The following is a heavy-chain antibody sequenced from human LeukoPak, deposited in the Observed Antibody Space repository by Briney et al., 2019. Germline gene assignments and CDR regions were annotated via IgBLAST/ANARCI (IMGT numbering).Heavy chain of an antibody. CDR2: IYYSGST. Sequence: NPSETLSLTCTVSGGSISSSSYYWGWIRQPPGKGLEWIGSIYYSGSTYYNPSLKSRVIISVDTPKNQFSLKLSSVTAADTAVYYCARHGQKWIQSWLPFDYWGQGTLVTVSS. J-gene: IGHJ4*02. CDR1: GGSISSSSYY. CDR3: ARHGQKWIQSWLPFDY. D-gene: IGHD5-18*01. V-gene: IGHV4-39*01.